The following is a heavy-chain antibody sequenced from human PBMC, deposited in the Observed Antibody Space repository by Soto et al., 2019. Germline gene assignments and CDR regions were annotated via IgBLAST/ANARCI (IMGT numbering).Heavy chain of an antibody. CDR1: GFTFSSYA. V-gene: IGHV3-23*01. Sequence: EVQLLESGGGLVQPGGSLRLSCAASGFTFSSYAMSWVRQAPGKGLEWVSAISGSGGSTYYADSVKGRFPISRDNSKNTLYLQMNSLRAEDTAVYYSAKITGKWPYDYVGGSPPNLMHFDYWGQGTLVTVSS. CDR2: ISGSGGST. CDR3: AKITGKWPYDYVGGSPPNLMHFDY. D-gene: IGHD3-16*01. J-gene: IGHJ4*02.